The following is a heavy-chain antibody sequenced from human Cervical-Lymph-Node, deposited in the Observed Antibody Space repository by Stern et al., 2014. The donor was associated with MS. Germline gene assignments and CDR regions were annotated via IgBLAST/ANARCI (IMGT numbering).Heavy chain of an antibody. Sequence: VQLEESGPGLVKPSETLSLTCTVSGGSISRYSWSWIRQPPGKVLEWIGYIYYSGSTNYNPSLKSRVTISVDTSKNQFSLKLSSVTAADTAVYYCARGATQAFDPWGQGTLVTVSS. CDR3: ARGATQAFDP. V-gene: IGHV4-59*01. J-gene: IGHJ5*02. CDR1: GGSISRYS. CDR2: IYYSGST.